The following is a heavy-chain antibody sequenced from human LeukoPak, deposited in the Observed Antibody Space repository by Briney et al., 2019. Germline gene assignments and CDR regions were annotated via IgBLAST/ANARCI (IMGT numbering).Heavy chain of an antibody. CDR1: GFTFDDYA. CDR3: AKDTTYGDYQPGGFDY. D-gene: IGHD4-17*01. CDR2: ISWNSGSI. V-gene: IGHV3-9*01. Sequence: PGGSLRLSCAASGFTFDDYAMHWVQQAPGKGLEWVSGISWNSGSIGYADSVKGRFTISRDNAKNSLYLQMNSLRAEDTALYYCAKDTTYGDYQPGGFDYWGQGTLVTVSS. J-gene: IGHJ4*02.